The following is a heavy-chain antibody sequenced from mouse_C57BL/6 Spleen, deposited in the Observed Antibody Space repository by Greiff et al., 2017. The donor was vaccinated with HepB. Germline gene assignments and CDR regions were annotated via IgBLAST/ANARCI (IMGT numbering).Heavy chain of an antibody. CDR2: IDPSDSYT. CDR3: ARSITTVVGGLDY. J-gene: IGHJ2*01. Sequence: QVQLQQPGAELVKPGASVKLSCKASGYTFTSYWMQWVKQRPGQGLEWIGEIDPSDSYTNYNQKFKGKATLTVDTSSSTAYMQLSSLTSEDSAVYYCARSITTVVGGLDYWGQGTTLTVSS. CDR1: GYTFTSYW. D-gene: IGHD1-1*01. V-gene: IGHV1-50*01.